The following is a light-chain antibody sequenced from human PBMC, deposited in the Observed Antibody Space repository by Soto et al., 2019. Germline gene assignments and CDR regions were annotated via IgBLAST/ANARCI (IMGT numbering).Light chain of an antibody. CDR1: SGYSNYK. Sequence: QPVLTQPPSASASLGASVTLTCTLGSGYSNYKVDWFQQGPGKGPRFVMRVGTGGIVGSKGDGIPDRFSVLASGLNRFLAIKNIQEEGESDYHCGADHGSGGNFXPLFGGGTXLTVL. J-gene: IGLJ3*02. CDR2: VGTGGIVG. CDR3: GADHGSGGNFXPL. V-gene: IGLV9-49*01.